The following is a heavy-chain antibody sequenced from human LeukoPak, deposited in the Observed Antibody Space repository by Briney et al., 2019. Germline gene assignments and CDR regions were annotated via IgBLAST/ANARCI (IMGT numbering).Heavy chain of an antibody. CDR1: GYTFTDYY. Sequence: ASVNVSCKASGYTFTDYYMHWVRQAAGHGREWMGWINPNRGDTNYEQKVQGRVTMTRDTSISTVYMELSRLRSDDTAMYYCARGSYYYDTGGYYNWYFDLWGRGTLVTVSS. V-gene: IGHV1-2*02. CDR3: ARGSYYYDTGGYYNWYFDL. D-gene: IGHD3-22*01. CDR2: INPNRGDT. J-gene: IGHJ2*01.